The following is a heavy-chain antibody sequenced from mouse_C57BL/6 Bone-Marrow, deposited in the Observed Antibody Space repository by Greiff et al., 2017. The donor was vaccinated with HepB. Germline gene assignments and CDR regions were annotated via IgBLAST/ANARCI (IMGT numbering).Heavy chain of an antibody. CDR2: IDPEDGEN. CDR1: GFNIKAYS. J-gene: IGHJ2*01. V-gene: IGHV14-2*01. CDR3: AHYYSYYCDY. D-gene: IGHD2-1*01. Sequence: EVQLQQSGAELVQPGASVKLSCTASGFNIKAYSMHWVKQRTEQGLEWIGRIDPEDGENKSAPKFQGKATITADTSSNPAYLQLSSLTSEDTAVYYCAHYYSYYCDYWGQGTTLTVSS.